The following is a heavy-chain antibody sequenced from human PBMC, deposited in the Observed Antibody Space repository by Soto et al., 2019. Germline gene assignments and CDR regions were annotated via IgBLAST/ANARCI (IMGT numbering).Heavy chain of an antibody. CDR1: GFTFSSYA. CDR2: ISYDGSNK. Sequence: GGSLRLSCAASGFTFSSYAMHWVRQAPGKGLEWVAVISYDGSNKYYADSVKGRSTISRDNSKNTLYLQMNSLRAEDTAVYYCARDKARDGYNYNDYWGQGTLVTVSS. V-gene: IGHV3-30-3*01. CDR3: ARDKARDGYNYNDY. D-gene: IGHD5-12*01. J-gene: IGHJ4*02.